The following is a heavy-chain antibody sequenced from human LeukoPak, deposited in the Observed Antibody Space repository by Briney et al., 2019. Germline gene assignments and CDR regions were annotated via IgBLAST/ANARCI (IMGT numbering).Heavy chain of an antibody. V-gene: IGHV3-30-3*01. Sequence: GGSLRLSCAAAGFTFSSYAMHWVRQAPGKGLEWVAVISYDGSNKYYADSVKGRFTISRDNSKNTLYLQMNSLRAEDTAVYYCARDNYYDSSGLDYWGQGTLVTVSS. CDR3: ARDNYYDSSGLDY. J-gene: IGHJ4*02. CDR1: GFTFSSYA. D-gene: IGHD3-22*01. CDR2: ISYDGSNK.